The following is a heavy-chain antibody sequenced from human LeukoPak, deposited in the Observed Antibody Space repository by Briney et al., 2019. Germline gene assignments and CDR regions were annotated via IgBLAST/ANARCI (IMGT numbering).Heavy chain of an antibody. J-gene: IGHJ6*02. D-gene: IGHD2-15*01. CDR2: ISADNGNT. V-gene: IGHV1-18*04. CDR3: ASGEVGVVYRAGGRYYYYYHAMDV. CDR1: GYTLSNHA. Sequence: ASVTVSCKGSGYTLSNHAFSWVRQAPGQGLEWMGWISADNGNTNHAQKFQGRVSLTTDTSTSTACMELRSLRSDDTAVYYCASGEVGVVYRAGGRYYYYYHAMDVWSQGTTVTVPS.